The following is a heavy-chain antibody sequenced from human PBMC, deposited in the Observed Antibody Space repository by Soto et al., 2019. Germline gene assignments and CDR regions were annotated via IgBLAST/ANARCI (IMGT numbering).Heavy chain of an antibody. D-gene: IGHD6-13*01. CDR1: GGSISSGGYY. V-gene: IGHV4-31*03. Sequence: QVQLQESGPGLVKPSQTLSLTCTVSGGSISSGGYYWSWIRQHPGKGLEWIGYIYYSGSTYYNLSLKSRVTISVDTSKNQFSLKLSSVTAADTAVYYCARVGAIAAAGPIFDYWGQGTLVTVSS. CDR3: ARVGAIAAAGPIFDY. CDR2: IYYSGST. J-gene: IGHJ4*02.